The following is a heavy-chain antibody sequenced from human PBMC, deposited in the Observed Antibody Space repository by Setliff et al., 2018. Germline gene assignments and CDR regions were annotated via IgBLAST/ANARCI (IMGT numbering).Heavy chain of an antibody. J-gene: IGHJ3*02. V-gene: IGHV4-39*07. CDR3: ARSGYYDFWSGFLNDAFDI. CDR1: GGSISSSSYY. CDR2: IDYSGTI. Sequence: PSETLSLTCIVSGGSISSSSYYWCWIRQPPGKGLEWIGSIDYSGTIYYNPSLKSRVTISLDTSKNQVSLKLSSVTAADTAVYYCARSGYYDFWSGFLNDAFDIWGQGTMVTVSS. D-gene: IGHD3-3*01.